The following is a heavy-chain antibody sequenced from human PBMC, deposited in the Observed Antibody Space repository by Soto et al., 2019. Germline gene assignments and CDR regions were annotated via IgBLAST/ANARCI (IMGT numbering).Heavy chain of an antibody. Sequence: QVQLQESGPGLVKPSETLSLTCTVSGGSISSYYWSWIRQPRGKGLDGSGYIYYRGCTNYNPSLKSRVTISVDTSKNQFSLKLSSVTAADTAVYYCARGGEYCSGGSFATCWFDPWGQGTLVTVSS. V-gene: IGHV4-59*01. CDR3: ARGGEYCSGGSFATCWFDP. D-gene: IGHD2-15*01. CDR2: IYYRGCT. J-gene: IGHJ5*02. CDR1: GGSISSYY.